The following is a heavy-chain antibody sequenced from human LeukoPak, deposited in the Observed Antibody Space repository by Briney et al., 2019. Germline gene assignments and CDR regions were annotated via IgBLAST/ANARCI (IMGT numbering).Heavy chain of an antibody. CDR1: GFTFSDYS. CDR3: ARARLGYYDEYFDP. V-gene: IGHV3-21*01. J-gene: IGHJ5*02. CDR2: NTSTSSHI. D-gene: IGHD3-16*01. Sequence: GGSLRLSCATSGFTFSDYSMTWVRQAPGKGLEWVSSNTSTSSHINYADSVRGRFTISRDNAKNALFLQMTSLTDEDTALYYCARARLGYYDEYFDPWGQGTQVTVSS.